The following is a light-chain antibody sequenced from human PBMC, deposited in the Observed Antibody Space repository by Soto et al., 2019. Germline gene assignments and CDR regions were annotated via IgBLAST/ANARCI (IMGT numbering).Light chain of an antibody. Sequence: QSVLTQPRSVSGSPGQSVTISCTGTSSDVDDYNYVSWFQQHPGKAPKLMIYDVSERPSGVPDGFSGSKSGNTASLTISGLQAEDEADYYCCSYGGNFYVFGTGTKLTVL. CDR1: SSDVDDYNY. CDR3: CSYGGNFYV. CDR2: DVS. V-gene: IGLV2-11*01. J-gene: IGLJ1*01.